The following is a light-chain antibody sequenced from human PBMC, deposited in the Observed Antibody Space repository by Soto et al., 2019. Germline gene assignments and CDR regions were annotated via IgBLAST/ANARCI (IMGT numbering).Light chain of an antibody. CDR1: HSISSSY. Sequence: PGEGATLSCSASHSISSSYLSWYQQKPGQAPRLVIYGASTRATGIPARFSGSGRGSGTDFTLTISSLHPEDFAVYYCLQDYHLPITFGQGTRLE. J-gene: IGKJ5*01. V-gene: IGKV3D-7*01. CDR3: LQDYHLPIT. CDR2: GAS.